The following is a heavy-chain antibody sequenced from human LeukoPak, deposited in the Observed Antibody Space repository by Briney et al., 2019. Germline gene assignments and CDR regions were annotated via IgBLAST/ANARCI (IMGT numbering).Heavy chain of an antibody. D-gene: IGHD6-13*01. CDR3: ARERAAAGRGWFDP. J-gene: IGHJ5*02. CDR2: ISAYNGNT. V-gene: IGHV1-18*01. CDR1: GYTFTSYG. Sequence: ASVKVSCKASGYTFTSYGISWVRQAPGQGLEWMGWISAYNGNTNYAQKLQGRVTMTTDTSTSTAYMELRSLRSDDTAVYYCARERAAAGRGWFDPWGQGTLVTVSS.